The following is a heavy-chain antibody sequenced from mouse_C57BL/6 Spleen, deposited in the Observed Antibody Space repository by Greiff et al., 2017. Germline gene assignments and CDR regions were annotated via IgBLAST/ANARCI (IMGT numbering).Heavy chain of an antibody. D-gene: IGHD1-1*01. Sequence: VQRVESGAELARPGASVKLSCKASGYTFTSYGISWVKQRTGQGLEWIGEIYPRSGNTYYNEKFKGKATLTADKSSSTAYMELRSLTSEDSAVYFCASPITTVVATGDYWGQGTTLTVSS. CDR3: ASPITTVVATGDY. V-gene: IGHV1-81*01. J-gene: IGHJ2*01. CDR2: IYPRSGNT. CDR1: GYTFTSYG.